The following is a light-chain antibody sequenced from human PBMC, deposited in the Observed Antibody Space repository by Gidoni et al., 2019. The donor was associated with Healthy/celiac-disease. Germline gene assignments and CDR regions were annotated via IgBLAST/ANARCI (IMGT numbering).Light chain of an antibody. CDR3: QVWDGV. CDR1: NIGSKN. J-gene: IGLJ2*01. CDR2: RDS. V-gene: IGLV3-9*01. Sequence: SYELTQPLSVPVALGQTARITCGGNNIGSKNVHWYQQKPGQAPVLVIYRDSNRPSGIPERFSGSNSGNTATLTISRAQAGDEADYYCQVWDGVFGGGTKLTVL.